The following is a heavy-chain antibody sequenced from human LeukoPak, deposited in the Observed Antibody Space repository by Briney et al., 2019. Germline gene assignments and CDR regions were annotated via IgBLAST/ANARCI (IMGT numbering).Heavy chain of an antibody. J-gene: IGHJ3*02. CDR1: GYSISIGFY. CDR2: IYHSGST. V-gene: IGHV4-38-2*02. CDR3: ARDYFGYCSGSSCYHDAFAT. Sequence: SETLSLTCADSGYSISIGFYWGWSRQPPGKGLEWIGSIYHSGSTYYNPSLKSRVTISVDTSKNHFSLKLSAVTAADTAVYYCARDYFGYCSGSSCYHDAFATWGQGTMVTVSS. D-gene: IGHD2-15*01.